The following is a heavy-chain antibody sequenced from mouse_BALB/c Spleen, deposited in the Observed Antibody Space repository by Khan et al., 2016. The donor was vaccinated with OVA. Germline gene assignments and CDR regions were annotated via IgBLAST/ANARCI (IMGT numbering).Heavy chain of an antibody. J-gene: IGHJ2*01. Sequence: EVQLQQSGPELVKPGASVKISCKASGYSFTGYFIHWVMQSHGKSLEWIGRINPHIGETFYNQKFRGKATLTVDESSSTAHMELRSLASEDSAVYFCARIDGSDFDYWGQGTTLTVSS. CDR1: GYSFTGYF. CDR3: ARIDGSDFDY. D-gene: IGHD1-1*01. CDR2: INPHIGET. V-gene: IGHV1-20*02.